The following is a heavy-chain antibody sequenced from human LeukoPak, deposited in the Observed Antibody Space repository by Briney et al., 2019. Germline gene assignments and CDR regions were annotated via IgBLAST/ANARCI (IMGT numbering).Heavy chain of an antibody. CDR2: INHSGST. V-gene: IGHV4-34*01. D-gene: IGHD2-2*01. CDR1: GGSFSGYY. CDR3: ARDAGYCSSTSCHNWFDP. J-gene: IGHJ5*02. Sequence: SETLSLTCAVYGGSFSGYYWSWLRQPPGKGLEWIGEINHSGSTNYNPSLKSRVTISVDTSKNQFSLKLSSVTAADTAVYYCARDAGYCSSTSCHNWFDPWGQGTLVTVSS.